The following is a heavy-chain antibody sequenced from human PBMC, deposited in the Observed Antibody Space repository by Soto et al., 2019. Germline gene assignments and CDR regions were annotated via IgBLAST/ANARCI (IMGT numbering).Heavy chain of an antibody. J-gene: IGHJ3*02. V-gene: IGHV1-8*01. CDR1: GYSFRNYD. D-gene: IGHD3-9*01. CDR2: MVPNTGTT. Sequence: ASVKVSCKASGYSFRNYDIQWLRQAAGQGLEWLGFMVPNTGTTGYAQTFQGRVTMTRDTSMNTAYMELSGLRSEDTAVYYCARYILAEGFDIWGQGTLVTVSS. CDR3: ARYILAEGFDI.